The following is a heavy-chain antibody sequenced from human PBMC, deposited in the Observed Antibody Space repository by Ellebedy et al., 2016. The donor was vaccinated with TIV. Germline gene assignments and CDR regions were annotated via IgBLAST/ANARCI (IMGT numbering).Heavy chain of an antibody. CDR2: ISAYNGNT. D-gene: IGHD4-11*01. J-gene: IGHJ4*02. Sequence: AASVKVSCKASGYTFTSYGISWVRQAPGQGLEWMGWISAYNGNTSYAQKFQGRVTMTRDTSTSTVYMELSSLRSEDKAVYYCARDPDYSNREYYFDYWGQGTLVTVSS. CDR3: ARDPDYSNREYYFDY. V-gene: IGHV1-18*01. CDR1: GYTFTSYG.